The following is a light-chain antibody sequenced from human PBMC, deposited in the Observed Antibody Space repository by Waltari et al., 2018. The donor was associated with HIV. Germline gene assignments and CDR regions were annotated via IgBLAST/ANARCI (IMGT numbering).Light chain of an antibody. CDR1: NIGSKT. Sequence: SYVLTQPPSVSVAPGQTARITCGGNNIGSKTVHWYQQRPGQAPVLVVFDDRDRPSWIPERFSGSSSGNTATLTISRVEAGHEADYYCQVWDSSANGVFGGGTKLTVL. CDR2: DDR. V-gene: IGLV3-21*02. J-gene: IGLJ2*01. CDR3: QVWDSSANGV.